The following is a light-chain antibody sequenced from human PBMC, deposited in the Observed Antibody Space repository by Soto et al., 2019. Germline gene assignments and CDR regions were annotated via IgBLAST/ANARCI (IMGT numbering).Light chain of an antibody. J-gene: IGLJ2*01. Sequence: QSALTQPASVSGSPGQSITISCTGTSSDVGGYNYVSWYQQHPGKAPKLMIYEVSNRPSGVSIPCSGSKSANTASLTISGVQAEDEAYYYCSSYTRSSTVVFGGGTKLTVL. CDR2: EVS. V-gene: IGLV2-14*01. CDR3: SSYTRSSTVV. CDR1: SSDVGGYNY.